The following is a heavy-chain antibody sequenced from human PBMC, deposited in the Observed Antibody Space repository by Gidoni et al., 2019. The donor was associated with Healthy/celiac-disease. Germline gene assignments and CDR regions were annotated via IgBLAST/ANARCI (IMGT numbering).Heavy chain of an antibody. V-gene: IGHV4-39*01. J-gene: IGHJ4*02. CDR3: ARNQREYCSGGSCQLYYFDY. Sequence: QLQLQESGPGLVKPSETLSLTCTVSGGSISSSSYYWGWIRQPPGKGLEWIGSIYYSGSTYYNPSLKSRVTISVDTSKNQFSLKLSSVTAADTAVYYCARNQREYCSGGSCQLYYFDYWGQGTLVTVSS. CDR2: IYYSGST. D-gene: IGHD2-15*01. CDR1: GGSISSSSYY.